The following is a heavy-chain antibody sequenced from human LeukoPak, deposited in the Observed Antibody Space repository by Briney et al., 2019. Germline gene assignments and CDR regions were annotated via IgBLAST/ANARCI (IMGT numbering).Heavy chain of an antibody. CDR3: ARVGADFDFWSGYYKRGRWFDP. Sequence: GASVKVSCKASGGTFSSYAISWVRQAPGQWLEWMGGIIPIFGTANYAQKFQGRVTITADESTSTAYMELSSLRSEDTAVYYCARVGADFDFWSGYYKRGRWFDPWGQGTLVTVSS. CDR1: GGTFSSYA. V-gene: IGHV1-69*13. CDR2: IIPIFGTA. J-gene: IGHJ5*02. D-gene: IGHD3-3*01.